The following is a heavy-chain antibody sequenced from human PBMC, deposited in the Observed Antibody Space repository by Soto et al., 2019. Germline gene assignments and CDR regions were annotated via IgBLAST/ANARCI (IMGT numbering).Heavy chain of an antibody. CDR2: IIPMFDTP. V-gene: IGHV1-69*12. J-gene: IGHJ4*02. CDR1: GGTFSSDS. Sequence: QVQLVQSGAEVKKPGSSVKVSCKASGGTFSSDSFSWVRQAPGQGLEWMGGIIPMFDTPIYAQKFQDRVTIPADESTSTACMQLSCLRSGDTAVYYCARSGGLDRDFTYWGQGSLVTVSS. CDR3: ARSGGLDRDFTY. D-gene: IGHD2-15*01.